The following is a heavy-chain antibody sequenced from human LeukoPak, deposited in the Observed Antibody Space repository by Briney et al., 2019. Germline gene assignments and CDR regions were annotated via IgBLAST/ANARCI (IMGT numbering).Heavy chain of an antibody. CDR2: IISGRDYI. Sequence: GGSLRLSCAASGFTFSNYNINWVRQAPGKGLEWVSSIISGRDYIYYADSAKGRFTISRDNAKNSLYLQMNSLRAEDTAVYYCAKVGGDGSGYWGQGTLVTVSS. D-gene: IGHD2-21*01. J-gene: IGHJ4*02. V-gene: IGHV3-21*01. CDR3: AKVGGDGSGY. CDR1: GFTFSNYN.